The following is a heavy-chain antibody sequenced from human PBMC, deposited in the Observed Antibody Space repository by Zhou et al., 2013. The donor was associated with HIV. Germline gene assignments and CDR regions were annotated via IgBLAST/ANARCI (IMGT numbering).Heavy chain of an antibody. V-gene: IGHV1-69*04. D-gene: IGHD3-22*01. CDR2: IIPILGIA. CDR3: ARLNYYDSSGYFDI. Sequence: QVQLVQSGAEVKKPGSSVKVSCKASGGTFSSYAISWVRQAPGQGLEWMGRIIPILGIANYAQKFQGRVTITADKSTSTAYMELSSLRSEDTAVYYCARLNYYDSSGYFDIWGQGTMVTVSS. J-gene: IGHJ3*02. CDR1: GGTFSSYA.